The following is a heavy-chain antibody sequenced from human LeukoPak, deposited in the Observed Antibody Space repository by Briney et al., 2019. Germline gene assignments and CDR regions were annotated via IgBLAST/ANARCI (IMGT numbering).Heavy chain of an antibody. CDR2: IIPIFGTA. V-gene: IGHV1-69*05. D-gene: IGHD3/OR15-3a*01. Sequence: GASVKVSCMASGGTFSSYAISWVRQAPGQGLEWMGGIIPIFGTANYAQKFQGRVTITTDESTSTAYMELSSLRSEDTAVYYCARNNLDAYYYYMDVWGKGTTVTVSS. CDR1: GGTFSSYA. CDR3: ARNNLDAYYYYMDV. J-gene: IGHJ6*03.